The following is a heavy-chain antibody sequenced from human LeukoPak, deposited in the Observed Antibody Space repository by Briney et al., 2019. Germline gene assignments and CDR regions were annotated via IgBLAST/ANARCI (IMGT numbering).Heavy chain of an antibody. D-gene: IGHD6-19*01. CDR3: ARGLPVAGIVGWFDP. V-gene: IGHV1-18*01. CDR1: GYTFTNYG. CDR2: ISAYSGNT. J-gene: IGHJ5*02. Sequence: ASVKVSCKASGYTFTNYGVSWVRQAPGQGLEWMGRISAYSGNTNYAQKLQGRVIMTTDTSTSTAYMELRSLRSDDTAVYYCARGLPVAGIVGWFDPWGQGTLVTVSS.